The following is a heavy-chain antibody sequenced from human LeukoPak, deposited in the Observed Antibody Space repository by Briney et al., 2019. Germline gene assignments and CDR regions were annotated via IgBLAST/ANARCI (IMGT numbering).Heavy chain of an antibody. V-gene: IGHV3-43*01. D-gene: IGHD1-26*01. J-gene: IGHJ3*02. Sequence: PGGSLTLSCAASGFTFDGYTMHWGRQAPGKGLGWVSLSSWYCGSTYYADSVKGRFTISRDNSKNSLYLQMNSLRTEDTALYYCAKDMAGRWELPIGVFDIWGQGTMVTVSS. CDR1: GFTFDGYT. CDR2: SSWYCGST. CDR3: AKDMAGRWELPIGVFDI.